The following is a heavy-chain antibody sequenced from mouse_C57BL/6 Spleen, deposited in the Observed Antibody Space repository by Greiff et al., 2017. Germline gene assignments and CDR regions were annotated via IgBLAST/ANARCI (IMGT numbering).Heavy chain of an antibody. CDR2: IEPSGSYT. Sequence: QVQLQQPGAELVMPGASVKLSCKASGYTFTSYWMHWVKQRPGQGLEWIGEIEPSGSYTNYNQKFKGKSTLTVDKSSSTAYMQLSSLTSEDSAVYYCARSAPVTPVVAPGFAYWGQGTLVTVSA. D-gene: IGHD1-1*01. CDR1: GYTFTSYW. V-gene: IGHV1-69*01. J-gene: IGHJ3*01. CDR3: ARSAPVTPVVAPGFAY.